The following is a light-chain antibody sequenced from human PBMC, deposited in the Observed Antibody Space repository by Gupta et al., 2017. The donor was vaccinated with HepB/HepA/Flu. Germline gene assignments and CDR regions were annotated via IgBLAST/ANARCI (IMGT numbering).Light chain of an antibody. CDR3: QLDNNWPQA. Sequence: EMVMTQSPATLSVSPGERATLSCRARQSVSINLAWYQQKPGQAPRLLIHGASTRATGVPSRFSGSGSGTEFTLTISSLQSEDFAVYYCQLDNNWPQAFGQGTKVEIK. J-gene: IGKJ1*01. CDR1: QSVSIN. V-gene: IGKV3-15*01. CDR2: GAS.